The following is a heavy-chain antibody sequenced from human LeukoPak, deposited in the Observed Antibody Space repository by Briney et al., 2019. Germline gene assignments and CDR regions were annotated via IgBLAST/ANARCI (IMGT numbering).Heavy chain of an antibody. CDR2: IIPIFGTA. D-gene: IGHD2-2*01. Sequence: ASVKVSCKASGYTFTSYGISWVRQAPGQGLEWMGGIIPIFGTANYAQKFQGRVTITADKSTSTAYMELNSLRSEDTAVYYCARHDCSSTSCRIDYWGQGALVTVSS. V-gene: IGHV1-69*06. CDR3: ARHDCSSTSCRIDY. CDR1: GYTFTSYG. J-gene: IGHJ4*02.